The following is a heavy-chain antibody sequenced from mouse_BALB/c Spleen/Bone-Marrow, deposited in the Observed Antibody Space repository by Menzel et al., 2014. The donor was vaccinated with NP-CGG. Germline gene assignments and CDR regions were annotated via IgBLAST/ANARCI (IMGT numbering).Heavy chain of an antibody. D-gene: IGHD4-1*01. CDR2: ISSGSTAI. CDR3: ARGGNWDDFDV. V-gene: IGHV5-17*02. Sequence: EVKLMESGGGLVQPGGSRKLSCAASGFTFSSFGMHWVRQAPEKGLEWVAYISSGSTAICYADTVKGRFTISRDNPKNTPFLQMTSLRSEDTAMYYCARGGNWDDFDVWGAGTTVTVSS. J-gene: IGHJ1*01. CDR1: GFTFSSFG.